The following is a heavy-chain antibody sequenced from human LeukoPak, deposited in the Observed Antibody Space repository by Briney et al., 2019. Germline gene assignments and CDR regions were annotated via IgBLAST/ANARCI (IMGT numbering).Heavy chain of an antibody. V-gene: IGHV4-4*07. CDR3: ARDRRAITIFGVVITDAFDI. Sequence: SETLSLTCTVSGGSISSYYWSWIRQPAGKGLEWIGRIYTRGSTNYNPSLKSRVTMSVDTSKNQFSLKLSSVTAADTAVYYCARDRRAITIFGVVITDAFDIWGQGTMVTVSS. D-gene: IGHD3-3*01. CDR2: IYTRGST. J-gene: IGHJ3*02. CDR1: GGSISSYY.